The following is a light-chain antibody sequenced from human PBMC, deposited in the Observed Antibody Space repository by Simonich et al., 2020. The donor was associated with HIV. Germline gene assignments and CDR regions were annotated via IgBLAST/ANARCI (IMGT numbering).Light chain of an antibody. CDR3: QQRSNCPIT. CDR2: DAS. J-gene: IGKJ5*01. V-gene: IGKV3-11*01. Sequence: EILLTQSPATLSLSPGERATLSCGASQSVSSYLAWYQQKPGQAPRLLIYDASNRATGIPARFSGSGSGTDFTLTISSLEPEDFAVYYCQQRSNCPITFGQGTRLEMK. CDR1: QSVSSY.